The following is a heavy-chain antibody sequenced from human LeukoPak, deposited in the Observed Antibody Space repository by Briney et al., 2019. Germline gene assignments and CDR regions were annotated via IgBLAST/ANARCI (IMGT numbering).Heavy chain of an antibody. D-gene: IGHD3-22*01. CDR1: GGTFSSYA. V-gene: IGHV1-69*04. J-gene: IGHJ4*01. Sequence: ASVKVSCKASGGTFSSYAISWVRQAPGQGLEWMGRIIPILGIANYAQKFQGRVTITADRSTSTAYMELSSLRSEDTAVYYCAREYYDSSGSDYWGQGTLVTDSS. CDR2: IIPILGIA. CDR3: AREYYDSSGSDY.